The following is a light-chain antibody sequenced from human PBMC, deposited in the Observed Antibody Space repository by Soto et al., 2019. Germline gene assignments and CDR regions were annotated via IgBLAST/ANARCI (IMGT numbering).Light chain of an antibody. CDR3: QSYDSSLRGSYV. CDR2: GNS. V-gene: IGLV1-40*01. Sequence: QSVLTQPPSVSGAPGQRVTISCTGSSSNIGAGYDVHWYQQLPGTAPKLLIYGNSNRPSGVPDRFSGSKSGTSASLAITGLQADDEADYYCQSYDSSLRGSYVFGTGTKLTVL. CDR1: SSNIGAGYD. J-gene: IGLJ1*01.